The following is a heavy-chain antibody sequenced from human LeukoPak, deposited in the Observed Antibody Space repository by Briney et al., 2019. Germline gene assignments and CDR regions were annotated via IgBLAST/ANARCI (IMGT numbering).Heavy chain of an antibody. Sequence: ASVKVSCKASGYTFTSYGISWVRQAPGQGLEGMGWISAYNGNTNYAQKLQGRVTMTTDTSTSTAYMELRSLRSDDTAVYYCARDLSIVGATTGNFDYWGQGTLVTVSS. V-gene: IGHV1-18*01. CDR3: ARDLSIVGATTGNFDY. CDR2: ISAYNGNT. CDR1: GYTFTSYG. J-gene: IGHJ4*02. D-gene: IGHD1-26*01.